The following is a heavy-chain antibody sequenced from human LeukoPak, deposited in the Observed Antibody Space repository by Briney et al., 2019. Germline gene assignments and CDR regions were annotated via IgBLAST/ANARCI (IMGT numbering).Heavy chain of an antibody. Sequence: GGLRLFCTGSGFTFSGFSLNLVRPAPGKGPEWVSSISSGSSYIYYADSVKGRFTVSRDNAKNSLSLQMNSLRAEDTAMYYCLRETVSGWPDYWGQGTLVTVSS. CDR3: LRETVSGWPDY. J-gene: IGHJ4*02. CDR1: GFTFSGFS. D-gene: IGHD6-19*01. V-gene: IGHV3-21*01. CDR2: ISSGSSYI.